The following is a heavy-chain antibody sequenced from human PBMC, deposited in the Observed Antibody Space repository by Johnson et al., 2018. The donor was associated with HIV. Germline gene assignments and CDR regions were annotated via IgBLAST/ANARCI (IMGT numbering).Heavy chain of an antibody. CDR3: ARAAALNAFDI. CDR2: ISYDGSNK. Sequence: QVQLVESGGGVVRPGGSLRLSCAASGFTFSSYAMHWVRQAPGKGLEWVAVISYDGSNKYYADSVKGRFTISRDNSKNTLYLQMNSLRAEDTAVYYCARAAALNAFDIWGQGTMVTVSS. CDR1: GFTFSSYA. V-gene: IGHV3-30*04. D-gene: IGHD6-13*01. J-gene: IGHJ3*02.